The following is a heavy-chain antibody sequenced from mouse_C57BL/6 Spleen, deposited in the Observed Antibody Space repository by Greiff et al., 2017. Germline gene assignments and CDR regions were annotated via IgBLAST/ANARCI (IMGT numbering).Heavy chain of an antibody. V-gene: IGHV2-4*01. J-gene: IGHJ4*01. CDR1: GFSFTSYG. Sequence: QVQLQQSGPGLAQPSPSLSITCTVSGFSFTSYGVHWVRQPPGKGLEWLGVIWSGGSPDYNAAFISRLGISKDNSKSQFFFKMNSLQEYDTAIYYCTKKLWLRRDAMDYWGQGTSITVSS. D-gene: IGHD2-2*01. CDR2: IWSGGSP. CDR3: TKKLWLRRDAMDY.